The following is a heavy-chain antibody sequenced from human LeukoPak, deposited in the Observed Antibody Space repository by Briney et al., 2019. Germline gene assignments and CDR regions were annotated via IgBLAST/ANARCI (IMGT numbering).Heavy chain of an antibody. J-gene: IGHJ6*02. Sequence: ASVKVSCKASGGTFSSYAISWVRQAPGQGLEWMGGIIPIFGTANYAQKFQGRVTITADESTSTAYMELSSLRSEDTAVYYCARGLPEDIVVVPAARTTLYGMDVWGQGTTVTVSS. CDR2: IIPIFGTA. CDR1: GGTFSSYA. D-gene: IGHD2-2*01. CDR3: ARGLPEDIVVVPAARTTLYGMDV. V-gene: IGHV1-69*13.